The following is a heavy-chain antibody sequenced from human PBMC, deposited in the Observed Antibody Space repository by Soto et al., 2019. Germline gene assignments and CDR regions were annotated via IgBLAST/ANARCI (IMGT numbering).Heavy chain of an antibody. CDR1: GGSFMSQA. CDR3: ARGSYDSYAGFFGMDV. J-gene: IGHJ6*02. CDR2: IIPFSGTV. V-gene: IGHV1-69*13. D-gene: IGHD3-10*01. Sequence: EASVKVSCKTSGGSFMSQAISWVRQAPGQGPEWMGGIIPFSGTVTYTQRFQGRLTLTADEPTKTAYMELSSLRSEDTAVYYCARGSYDSYAGFFGMDVWGQGTKVTVSS.